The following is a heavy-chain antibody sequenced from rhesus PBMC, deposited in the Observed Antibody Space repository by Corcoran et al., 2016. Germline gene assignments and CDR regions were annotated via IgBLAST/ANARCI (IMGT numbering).Heavy chain of an antibody. J-gene: IGHJ6*01. Sequence: QVLLQESGPGLVKPSETLSRPCPVSAGSMRSTSWSWLRPSPGKGLEWIGYLHGGSGSTSYNPSLKSRVTVSRDTSKNQFSLKLTSVTAADTAVYYCARLVAGSGLDSWGQGVVVTVSS. CDR1: AGSMRSTS. V-gene: IGHV4-147*01. D-gene: IGHD6-37*01. CDR3: ARLVAGSGLDS. CDR2: LHGGSGST.